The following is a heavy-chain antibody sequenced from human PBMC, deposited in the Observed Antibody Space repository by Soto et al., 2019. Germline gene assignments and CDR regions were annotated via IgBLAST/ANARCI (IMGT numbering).Heavy chain of an antibody. CDR3: ARDDRQLAYCGGDCYSTHYYYYYGMDV. CDR1: GFTFISYG. D-gene: IGHD2-21*02. J-gene: IGHJ6*02. CDR2: IWYDGSNK. Sequence: PGGSLRLSCAASGFTFISYGMHWGLQAPCKGLEWVAVIWYDGSNKYYADSVKGRFTISRGNSKNTLYLQMNSLRAEDTAVYYCARDDRQLAYCGGDCYSTHYYYYYGMDVWGQGTTVTVSS. V-gene: IGHV3-33*01.